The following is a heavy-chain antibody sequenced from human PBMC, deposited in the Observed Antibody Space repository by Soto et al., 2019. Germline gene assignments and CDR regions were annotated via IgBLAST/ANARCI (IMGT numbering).Heavy chain of an antibody. V-gene: IGHV1-2*02. CDR1: GYPFIGYF. CDR3: ARGLSFYYDSSGYYQFDY. Sequence: ASVKVSCKASGYPFIGYFMHWVRQAPGQGLEWMGWINPNSGDTNYAQKFQGRVTMTRDTSISTAYMELSRLTPDDTAVYYCARGLSFYYDSSGYYQFDYWGQGTLVTVSS. J-gene: IGHJ4*02. CDR2: INPNSGDT. D-gene: IGHD3-22*01.